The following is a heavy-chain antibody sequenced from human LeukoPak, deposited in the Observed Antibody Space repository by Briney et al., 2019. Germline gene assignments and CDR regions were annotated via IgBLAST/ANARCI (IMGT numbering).Heavy chain of an antibody. CDR2: IIPILGIA. CDR3: AKGSGRFDP. J-gene: IGHJ5*02. D-gene: IGHD3-10*01. V-gene: IGHV1-69*04. CDR1: GGTFSSYA. Sequence: GASVKVSCKASGGTFSSYAISWVRQAPGQGLEWMGRIIPILGIANYAQKFQSRVTITADKSTSTAYMELSSLRSEDTAVYYCAKGSGRFDPWGQGTLVTVSS.